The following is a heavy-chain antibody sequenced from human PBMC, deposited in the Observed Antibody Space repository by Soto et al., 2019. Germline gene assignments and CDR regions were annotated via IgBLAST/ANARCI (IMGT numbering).Heavy chain of an antibody. Sequence: EVQLLDSGGGLVQPGGSLRLSCAASGFTFRTYAMSWVRQAPGKGLEWVSTISGSGTTYYANSVKGRFTISRDNSRNTLDLQMNSLRVEDTAVYYCAKGGEGSCSRTSCLYFSDSWGQGTLVTVSS. CDR2: ISGSGTT. CDR3: AKGGEGSCSRTSCLYFSDS. J-gene: IGHJ5*02. V-gene: IGHV3-23*01. CDR1: GFTFRTYA. D-gene: IGHD2-2*01.